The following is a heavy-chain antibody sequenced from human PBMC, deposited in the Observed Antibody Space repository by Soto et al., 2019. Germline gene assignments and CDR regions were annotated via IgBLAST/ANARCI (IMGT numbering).Heavy chain of an antibody. CDR1: GGSIRCYY. D-gene: IGHD6-6*01. V-gene: IGHV4-59*01. J-gene: IGHJ5*02. CDR2: IYYSGST. CDR3: ARDYGQLVHWWFDP. Sequence: PSETLSLTCTVSGGSIRCYYWSWIRQPPGKALEWIGYIYYSGSTNYNPSLKSRVTMSVDTSKNQFSLKLSSVTAADTAVYYCARDYGQLVHWWFDPWGQGTLVTVSS.